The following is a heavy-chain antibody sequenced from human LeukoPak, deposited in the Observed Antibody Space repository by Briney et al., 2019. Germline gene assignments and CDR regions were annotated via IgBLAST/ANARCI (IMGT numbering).Heavy chain of an antibody. CDR1: GLTVSSNY. D-gene: IGHD6-13*01. V-gene: IGHV3-9*01. CDR3: AKEDSSSLDY. CDR2: ISWNSGSI. J-gene: IGHJ4*02. Sequence: QTGGSLRLSCAASGLTVSSNYMSWVRQAPGKGLEWVSGISWNSGSINYADSVKGRFTISRDNAKNSLYLQMNSLRAEDTALYYCAKEDSSSLDYWGQGTLVTVSS.